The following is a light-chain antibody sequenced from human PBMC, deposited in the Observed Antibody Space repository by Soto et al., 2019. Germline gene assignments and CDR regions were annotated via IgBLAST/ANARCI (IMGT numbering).Light chain of an antibody. J-gene: IGLJ1*01. V-gene: IGLV2-14*01. CDR3: SSYTSSSTYV. CDR1: SSDVGGYNY. CDR2: DVS. Sequence: QSALTQPASVSGSPGQSITISCTGTSSDVGGYNYVSWYQQHPGKAPKLMIYDVSNRPSGVSNRFSGSKSGNTASLTISGLQAEDEADYHCSSYTSSSTYVFGTRTKVTVL.